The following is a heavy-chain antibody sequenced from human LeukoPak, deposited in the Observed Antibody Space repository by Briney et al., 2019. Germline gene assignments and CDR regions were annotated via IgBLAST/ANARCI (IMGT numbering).Heavy chain of an antibody. CDR2: INPNSGGT. CDR1: GYTFTGYY. J-gene: IGHJ4*02. D-gene: IGHD3-16*02. CDR3: ARDLMYYDYVWGSYRYFDY. V-gene: IGHV1-2*02. Sequence: EASVKVSCKASGYTFTGYYMHWVRQAPGQGLEWMGWINPNSGGTNYAQKFQGRVTMTRDTSISTAYMELSWLRSDDTAVYYCARDLMYYDYVWGSYRYFDYWGQGTLVTVSS.